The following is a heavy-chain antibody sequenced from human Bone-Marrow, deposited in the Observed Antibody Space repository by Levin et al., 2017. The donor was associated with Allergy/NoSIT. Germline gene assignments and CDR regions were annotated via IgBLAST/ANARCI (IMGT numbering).Heavy chain of an antibody. CDR1: GGSIRSYY. Sequence: PSETLSLTCTVSGGSIRSYYWSWIRQPAGKGLEWIGRIFPSGTTSYNPSLKRRVTMSVDTSKNHFSLNLNSVTAADTAVYYCARIGIYRYFDYWGQGTLVTVSS. CDR3: ARIGIYRYFDY. J-gene: IGHJ4*02. CDR2: IFPSGTT. D-gene: IGHD1-14*01. V-gene: IGHV4-4*07.